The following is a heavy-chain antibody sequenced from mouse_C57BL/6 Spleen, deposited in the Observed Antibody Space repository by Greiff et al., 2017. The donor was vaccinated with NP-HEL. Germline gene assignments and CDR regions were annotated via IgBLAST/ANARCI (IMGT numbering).Heavy chain of an antibody. CDR1: GYTFTSYW. CDR3: ARYYSNYYWYFDV. Sequence: VQLQHSGAELVKPGASVKMSCKASGYTFTSYWITWVKQRPGQGLEWIGDIYPGSGSTNYNEKFKSKATLTVDTSSSTAYMQLSSLTSEDSAVYYCARYYSNYYWYFDVWGTGTTVTVSS. D-gene: IGHD2-5*01. V-gene: IGHV1-55*01. CDR2: IYPGSGST. J-gene: IGHJ1*03.